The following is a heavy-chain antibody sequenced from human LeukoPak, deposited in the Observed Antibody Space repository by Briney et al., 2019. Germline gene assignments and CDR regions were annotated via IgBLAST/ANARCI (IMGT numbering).Heavy chain of an antibody. J-gene: IGHJ4*02. Sequence: GGSLRLSCAASGFTFSSYSMNWVRQAPGKGLEWVSSISSSSSYIYYADSVKGRFTISRDNAKNSLYLQMNSLRAEDTAVYYCARGRYSSSPRPPFDYWGQGTLVTVSS. V-gene: IGHV3-21*01. CDR3: ARGRYSSSPRPPFDY. CDR2: ISSSSSYI. CDR1: GFTFSSYS. D-gene: IGHD6-6*01.